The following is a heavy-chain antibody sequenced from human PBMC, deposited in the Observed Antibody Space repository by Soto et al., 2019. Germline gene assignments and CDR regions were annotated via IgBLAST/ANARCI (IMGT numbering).Heavy chain of an antibody. CDR1: GFTFSSYA. CDR2: ISGSGGIT. V-gene: IGHV3-23*01. J-gene: IGHJ6*02. Sequence: SGGSLRLSCAASGFTFSSYAMSCVRQAPGKGLEWVSAISGSGGITYYADSVKGRFTISRDNSKNTLYLQMNSLRAEDTAVYYCAKAKGEQQLVPYYYYGMDVWGQGTKVTVSS. CDR3: AKAKGEQQLVPYYYYGMDV. D-gene: IGHD6-13*01.